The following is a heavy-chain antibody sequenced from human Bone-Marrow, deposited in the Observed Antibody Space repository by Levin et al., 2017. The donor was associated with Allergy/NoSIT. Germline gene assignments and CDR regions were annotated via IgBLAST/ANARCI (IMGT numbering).Heavy chain of an antibody. J-gene: IGHJ4*02. CDR1: GFNFSSFA. CDR2: ISHGGSNS. D-gene: IGHD3/OR15-3a*01. V-gene: IGHV3-30*04. Sequence: GESLKISCAASGFNFSSFAMHWVRQAPGKGLEWVAFISHGGSNSYYADSVKGRFTISRDNSKNTLYLEMNTLRPEDTAVYYCARKGGDWSLLYFDYWGQGTLVAVSS. CDR3: ARKGGDWSLLYFDY.